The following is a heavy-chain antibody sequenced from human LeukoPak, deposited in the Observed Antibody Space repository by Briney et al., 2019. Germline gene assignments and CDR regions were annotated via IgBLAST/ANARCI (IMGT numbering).Heavy chain of an antibody. D-gene: IGHD3-22*01. Sequence: SETLSLTCTVSGDSISSYYWSWIRQPPGKGLEWIGYISYSGTTSYNPSLKSRVTMSVGTSKNQFSLKLSSVTAADTAVYYCARVAQSYYDSSGYGVREYYFDYWGQGTLVTVSS. J-gene: IGHJ4*02. CDR3: ARVAQSYYDSSGYGVREYYFDY. CDR2: ISYSGTT. V-gene: IGHV4-59*01. CDR1: GDSISSYY.